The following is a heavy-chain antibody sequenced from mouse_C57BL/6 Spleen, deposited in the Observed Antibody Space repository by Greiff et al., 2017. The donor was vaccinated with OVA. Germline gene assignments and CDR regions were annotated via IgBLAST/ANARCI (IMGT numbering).Heavy chain of an antibody. CDR2: IDPNSGGT. CDR1: GYTFTSYW. Sequence: VQLQQPGAELVKPGASVKLSCKASGYTFTSYWMHWVKQRPGRGLEWIGRIDPNSGGTKYNEKFKSKATLTVDKPSSTAYMQLSSLTSEDAAVYYCARSGDSYWYFDVWGTGATGTVSS. CDR3: ARSGDSYWYFDV. J-gene: IGHJ1*03. V-gene: IGHV1-72*01. D-gene: IGHD3-2*02.